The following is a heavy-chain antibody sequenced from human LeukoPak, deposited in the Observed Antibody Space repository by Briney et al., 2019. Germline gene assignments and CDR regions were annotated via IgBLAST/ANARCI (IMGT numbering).Heavy chain of an antibody. D-gene: IGHD6-6*01. V-gene: IGHV1-69*13. J-gene: IGHJ6*03. CDR3: ARVEISIAARSYYYYYMDV. CDR2: IIPIFGTA. CDR1: GGTFSSYA. Sequence: ASVKVSCKASGGTFSSYAISWVRQAPGQGLEWMGGIIPIFGTANYAQKFQGRVTITADESTSTAYMELSSLRSEDTAVYYCARVEISIAARSYYYYYMDVWGKGTTVTVSS.